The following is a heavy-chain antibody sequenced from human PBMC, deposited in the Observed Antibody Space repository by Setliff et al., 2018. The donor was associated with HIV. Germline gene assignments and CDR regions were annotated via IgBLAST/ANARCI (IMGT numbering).Heavy chain of an antibody. CDR3: ASSNWQLVADH. J-gene: IGHJ5*02. CDR1: GYTFTDYY. Sequence: RASVKVSCKASGYTFTDYYLHWVRQAPGQGPEWMGLINPNGGSTIYAQKFEDRLTVTSDTATTTLYMELRSLRFYDTAMYYCASSNWQLVADHWGQGTPVTVSS. CDR2: INPNGGST. D-gene: IGHD6-13*01. V-gene: IGHV1-46*01.